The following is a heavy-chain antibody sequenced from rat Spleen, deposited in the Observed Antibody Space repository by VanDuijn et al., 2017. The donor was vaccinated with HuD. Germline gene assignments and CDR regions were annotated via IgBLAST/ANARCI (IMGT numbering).Heavy chain of an antibody. CDR1: GFSLTTYN. J-gene: IGHJ3*01. Sequence: QVQLKESGPGLVQPSQTLSLSCTVAGFSLTTYNVHWLRQPPGKGLEWMGVIWNTGATRYISALKSRLSISKDTSKSQVFLKMNILQTEDTATYYCVRELPGYNPFDYWGQGTLVTVSS. CDR2: IWNTGAT. D-gene: IGHD1-4*01. V-gene: IGHV2-41*01. CDR3: VRELPGYNPFDY.